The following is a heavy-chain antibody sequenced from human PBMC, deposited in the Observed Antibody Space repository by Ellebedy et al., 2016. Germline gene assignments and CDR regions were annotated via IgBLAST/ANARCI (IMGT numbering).Heavy chain of an antibody. Sequence: SETLSLXCTVSGGSITSSSYYWGWIRQPPGKGLEWIGSIYYSGSTYYNPSLKTRVTISVDTSKNQFSLRLSSVTAADTAVYYCARQAIVVVPAAILDWFDPWGQGTLVTVSS. CDR1: GGSITSSSYY. CDR2: IYYSGST. J-gene: IGHJ5*02. CDR3: ARQAIVVVPAAILDWFDP. D-gene: IGHD2-2*02. V-gene: IGHV4-39*01.